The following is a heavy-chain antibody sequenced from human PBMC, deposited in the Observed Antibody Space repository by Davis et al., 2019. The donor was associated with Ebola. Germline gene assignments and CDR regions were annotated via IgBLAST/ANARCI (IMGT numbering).Heavy chain of an antibody. CDR2: INPSGGST. Sequence: ASVKVSCKASRYTFIRYYLHWLRQAPGQGLEWMGIINPSGGSTSYAQKFQGRVTMTRDTSTSTVYMELSSLRSEDTAVYYCARGREVPYYIPFDYWGQGTLVTVSS. J-gene: IGHJ4*02. CDR3: ARGREVPYYIPFDY. V-gene: IGHV1-46*01. D-gene: IGHD1-26*01. CDR1: RYTFIRYY.